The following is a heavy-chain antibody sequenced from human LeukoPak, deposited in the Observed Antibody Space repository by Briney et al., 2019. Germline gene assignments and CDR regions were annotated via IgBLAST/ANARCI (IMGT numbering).Heavy chain of an antibody. V-gene: IGHV3-23*01. CDR2: VSGGGGTT. CDR3: AKDHVYSSGWTTDFDY. J-gene: IGHJ4*02. CDR1: GFTSSSYI. D-gene: IGHD6-19*01. Sequence: GGSLRLSCAASGFTSSSYIINWVRQAPGKGLEWVSAVSGGGGTTYYADSVKGRFTISRDNSKNTLYLQMDSLTAEDTAVYYCAKDHVYSSGWTTDFDYWGQGTLVTVSS.